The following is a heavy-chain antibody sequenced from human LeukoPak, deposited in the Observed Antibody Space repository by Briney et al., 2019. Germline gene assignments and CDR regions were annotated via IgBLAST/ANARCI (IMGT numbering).Heavy chain of an antibody. D-gene: IGHD1-1*01. CDR1: GFIFSSYE. CDR2: ISSSGSAI. V-gene: IGHV3-48*03. CDR3: ARAIYNNSPDC. J-gene: IGHJ4*02. Sequence: PGGSLRLSCAASGFIFSSYEVNWVRQAPGKGLEWVSYISSSGSAIYYADSVKGRFTISRDNAKNTLDLQMSSLRADDTAVYYCARAIYNNSPDCWGQGVLVTVSS.